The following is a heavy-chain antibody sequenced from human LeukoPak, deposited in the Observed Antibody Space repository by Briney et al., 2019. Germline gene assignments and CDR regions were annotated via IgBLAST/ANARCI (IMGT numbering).Heavy chain of an antibody. CDR1: GYTFTSYG. V-gene: IGHV1-18*01. J-gene: IGHJ4*02. CDR2: ISADNGNT. Sequence: ASAKVSCKASGYTFTSYGISWVRQAPGQGLEWMGWISADNGNTNYAQKLQGRVTMTTDTSTSTAYMELRSLRSDDTAVYYCARCGSDYYDSSGYYYYFDYWGQGTLVSVSS. CDR3: ARCGSDYYDSSGYYYYFDY. D-gene: IGHD3-22*01.